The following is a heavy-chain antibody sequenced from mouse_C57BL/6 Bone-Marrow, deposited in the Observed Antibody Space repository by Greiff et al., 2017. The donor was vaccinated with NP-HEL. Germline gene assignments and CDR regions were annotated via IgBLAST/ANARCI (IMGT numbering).Heavy chain of an antibody. J-gene: IGHJ3*01. V-gene: IGHV1-81*01. CDR1: GYTFTSYG. CDR3: ARSWPFAY. CDR2: IYPRSGNT. Sequence: VQVVESGAELARPGASVKLSCKASGYTFTSYGISWVKQRTGQGLEWIGEIYPRSGNTYYNEKFKGKATLTADKSSSTAYMELRSLTSEDSAVYFCARSWPFAYWGQGTLVTVSA.